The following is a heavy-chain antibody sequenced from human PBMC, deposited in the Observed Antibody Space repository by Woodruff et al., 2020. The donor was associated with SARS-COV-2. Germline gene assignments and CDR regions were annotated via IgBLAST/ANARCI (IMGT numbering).Heavy chain of an antibody. V-gene: IGHV4-34*01. CDR2: GST. J-gene: IGHJ4*02. D-gene: IGHD1-1*01. CDR3: ARGPTSPDY. Sequence: GSTNYNPSLKSRVTISVDTSKNQFSLKLSSVTAADTAVYYCARGPTSPDYWGQGTLVTVSS.